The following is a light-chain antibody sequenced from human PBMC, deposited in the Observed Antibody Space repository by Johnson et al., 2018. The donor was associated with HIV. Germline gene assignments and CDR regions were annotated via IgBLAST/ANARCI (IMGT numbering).Light chain of an antibody. V-gene: IGLV1-44*01. CDR3: AAWDDSLNGYV. CDR2: RIT. J-gene: IGLJ1*01. Sequence: QSVLTQPPSASGTPGQRVTISCSGSSSNIGNNTVNWYQQLPGTAPKLLIYRITHRPSGIPDRFTGSKSGTSASLAISGLQSEDEAEYYCAAWDDSLNGYVFGTVTKVTVL. CDR1: SSNIGNNT.